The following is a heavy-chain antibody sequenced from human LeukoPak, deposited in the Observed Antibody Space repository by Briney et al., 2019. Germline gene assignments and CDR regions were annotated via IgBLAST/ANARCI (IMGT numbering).Heavy chain of an antibody. D-gene: IGHD6-13*01. CDR2: MNPNSGNT. J-gene: IGHJ4*02. Sequence: ASVKVSCKASGYTFTSYGINWVRQATGQGLEWMGWMNPNSGNTGYAQKFQGRVTMTRNTSISTAYMELSSLRSEDTAVYYCARVRDSSSWYDYWGQGTLVTVSS. CDR3: ARVRDSSSWYDY. CDR1: GYTFTSYG. V-gene: IGHV1-8*01.